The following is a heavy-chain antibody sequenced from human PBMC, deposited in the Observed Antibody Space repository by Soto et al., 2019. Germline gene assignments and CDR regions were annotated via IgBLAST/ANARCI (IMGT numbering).Heavy chain of an antibody. CDR1: GFTFSTYW. CDR3: AREGYGDYDLYPDL. V-gene: IGHV3-7*01. CDR2: IKQDGSEK. J-gene: IGHJ2*01. Sequence: EVQLVESGGGLVQPGGSLRLSCAASGFTFSTYWMSWVRQAPGEGLEWVANIKQDGSEKYYVDSVKGRFTISRDNGKNSLYLQMNSLRAEDTAVYYCAREGYGDYDLYPDLWGRGTLLTVSS. D-gene: IGHD4-17*01.